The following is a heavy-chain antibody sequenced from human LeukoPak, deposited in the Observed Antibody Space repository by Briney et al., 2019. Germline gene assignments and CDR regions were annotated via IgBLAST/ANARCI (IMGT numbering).Heavy chain of an antibody. V-gene: IGHV3-23*01. D-gene: IGHD2-8*01. CDR3: AKALARDGTNNWFDP. Sequence: GGSLRLSCAASGFTFSSYAMSWVRQAPGKGLEWVSAISGSGGSTYYADSVKGRSTISRDNSKNTLYLQMNSLRAEDTAVYYCAKALARDGTNNWFDPWGQGTLVTVSS. CDR2: ISGSGGST. J-gene: IGHJ5*02. CDR1: GFTFSSYA.